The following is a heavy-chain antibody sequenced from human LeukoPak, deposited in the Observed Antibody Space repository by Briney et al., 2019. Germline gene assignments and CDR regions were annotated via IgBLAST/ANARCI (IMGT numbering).Heavy chain of an antibody. D-gene: IGHD6-6*01. CDR1: GFTFSSYA. CDR2: ISGSGGST. V-gene: IGHV3-23*01. J-gene: IGHJ5*02. CDR3: AKVGYSSSSGWFDP. Sequence: GVSLRLYCAASGFTFSSYAMSWVRQAQGKGLEWVSAISGSGGSTYYADSVKGRFTISRDNSKNTLYLQMNSLRAEDTAVYYCAKVGYSSSSGWFDPWGQGTLVTVSS.